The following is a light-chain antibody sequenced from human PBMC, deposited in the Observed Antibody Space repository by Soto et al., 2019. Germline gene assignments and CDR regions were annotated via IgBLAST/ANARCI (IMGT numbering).Light chain of an antibody. CDR3: QQYSDWPPYT. CDR2: AAS. J-gene: IGKJ2*01. CDR1: RNVNSK. V-gene: IGKV3-15*01. Sequence: EVVMTQSPATLSVSPGERATLSCRASRNVNSKLARYQQKPGQAPRLLIYAASTRATSVPDRFSGSGSGTEFTLTITSLQSEDFAVYYCQQYSDWPPYTFGQGTKVEI.